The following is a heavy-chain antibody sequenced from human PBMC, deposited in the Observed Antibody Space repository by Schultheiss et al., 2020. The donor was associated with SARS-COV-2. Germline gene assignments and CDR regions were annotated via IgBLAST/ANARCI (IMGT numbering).Heavy chain of an antibody. CDR2: IYTSGST. D-gene: IGHD3-10*01. Sequence: SETLSLTCAVYGGSFSGYYWSWIRQPAGKGLEWIGRIYTSGSTNYNPSLQSRVTISVDTSKNQFSLKLSSVTAADTAVYYCARDRSYFGGWFDPWGQGTLVTVSS. CDR3: ARDRSYFGGWFDP. V-gene: IGHV4-4*07. CDR1: GGSFSGYY. J-gene: IGHJ5*02.